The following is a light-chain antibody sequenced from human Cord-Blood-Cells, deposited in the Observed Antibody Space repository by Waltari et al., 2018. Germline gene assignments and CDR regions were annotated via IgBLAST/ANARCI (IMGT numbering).Light chain of an antibody. J-gene: IGKJ3*01. V-gene: IGKV3-11*01. CDR3: QQRSNWPT. CDR1: RSVSSY. CDR2: DAS. Sequence: EIVLTQSPATLSLSPGARATLPCTASRSVSSYLAWYQQKPGQAPRLLIYDASNRATGIPARFSGSGSGTDFTLTISSLEPEDFAVYYCQQRSNWPTFGPGTKVDIK.